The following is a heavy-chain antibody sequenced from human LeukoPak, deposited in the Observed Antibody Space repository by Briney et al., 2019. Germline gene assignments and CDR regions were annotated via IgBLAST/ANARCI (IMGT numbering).Heavy chain of an antibody. Sequence: GSLRLSCAVSGFTFNNYAMTWVRQAPGKGLEWLSTIGGSGGITYYADSVKGRFTISRDNSKNTLYLQMNSLRADDTAVYYCARQMVGAARWFDPWGQGTLSPSPQ. CDR3: ARQMVGAARWFDP. CDR2: IGGSGGIT. J-gene: IGHJ5*02. V-gene: IGHV3-23*01. CDR1: GFTFNNYA. D-gene: IGHD2-15*01.